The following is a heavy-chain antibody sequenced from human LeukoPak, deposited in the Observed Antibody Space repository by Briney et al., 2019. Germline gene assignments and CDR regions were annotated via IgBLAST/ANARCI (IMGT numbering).Heavy chain of an antibody. V-gene: IGHV3-53*01. CDR1: GFSVGTNY. J-gene: IGHJ3*01. CDR3: ARDTGSGHCSGNRCRAALDV. Sequence: GGSLRLSCVPSGFSVGTNYMTWVRQAPGKGLEWVSVIYSGDNADSVKGRFTISRDTPKNTLYLQMNSLRVEDTAVYYCARDTGSGHCSGNRCRAALDVWGQGTMVTVSS. D-gene: IGHD2-15*01. CDR2: IYSGD.